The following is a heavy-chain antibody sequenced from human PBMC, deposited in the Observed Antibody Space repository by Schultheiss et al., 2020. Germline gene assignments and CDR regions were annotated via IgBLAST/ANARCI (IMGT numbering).Heavy chain of an antibody. CDR1: GFTFSGNY. J-gene: IGHJ6*03. Sequence: GGSLRLSCAASGFTFSGNYMSWIRQAPGKGLEWVAVIWYDGSNKYYADSVKGRFTISRDNSKNTLYLQMNSLRAEDTAVYYCAKPPLRFLEWLGYYMDVWGKGTTVTVSS. D-gene: IGHD3-3*01. CDR2: IWYDGSNK. CDR3: AKPPLRFLEWLGYYMDV. V-gene: IGHV3-33*06.